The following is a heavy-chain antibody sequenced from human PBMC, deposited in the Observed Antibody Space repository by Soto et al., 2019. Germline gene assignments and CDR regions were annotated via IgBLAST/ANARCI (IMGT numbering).Heavy chain of an antibody. CDR2: VYHNGNT. Sequence: QVQLQESGTGLVEPSGTLSLTCNVYDGSINNGDWCSWVRQPPGKGLEWIGEVYHNGNTNYNASLKSRVTVSVDKSRNQFSLRLTSVPPADTAVYYCATRGIVDPIYWGQGTLVTVSS. V-gene: IGHV4-4*02. D-gene: IGHD1-26*01. CDR3: ATRGIVDPIY. J-gene: IGHJ4*02. CDR1: DGSINNGDW.